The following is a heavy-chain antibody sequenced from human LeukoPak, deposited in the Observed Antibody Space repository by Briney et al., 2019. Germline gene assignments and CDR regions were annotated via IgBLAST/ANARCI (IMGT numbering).Heavy chain of an antibody. Sequence: PSETLSLTCTVSGGSISSSSSYWGWIRQPPGKGLEWIGSIHYSESTYYNPSLKSRVTISVDTSKNQFSLKMRSVTAADTAVYYCARQREGRYLWAFDIWGQGTIVTVSS. V-gene: IGHV4-39*01. CDR1: GGSISSSSSY. CDR3: ARQREGRYLWAFDI. D-gene: IGHD3-16*01. CDR2: IHYSEST. J-gene: IGHJ3*02.